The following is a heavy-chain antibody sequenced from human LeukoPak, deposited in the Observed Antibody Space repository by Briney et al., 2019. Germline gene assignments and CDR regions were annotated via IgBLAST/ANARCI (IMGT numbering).Heavy chain of an antibody. CDR1: GFTFSSYA. D-gene: IGHD2-15*01. J-gene: IGHJ4*02. CDR3: ANNGIYCSGGSCYSRTPYYFDY. CDR2: ISGSGGST. Sequence: GGSLRLSCAASGFTFSSYAMSWVRPAPGKGLEWVSAISGSGGSTYYADSVKGRFTISRDNSKNTLYLQMNSLRAEDTAVYYCANNGIYCSGGSCYSRTPYYFDYWGQGTLVTVSS. V-gene: IGHV3-23*01.